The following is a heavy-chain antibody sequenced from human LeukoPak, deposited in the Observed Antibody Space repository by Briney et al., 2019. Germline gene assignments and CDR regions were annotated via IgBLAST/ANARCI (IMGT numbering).Heavy chain of an antibody. J-gene: IGHJ4*02. Sequence: GGSLRLSCAASGFTFSSYAMSWVRQAPGKGLEWVSTISGSGGSTYYADSVKGRFTISRDNSKNTLYLQMNSLRAEDTAVYYCAKGDTAMVSGGDYWGQGTLVTVSS. CDR1: GFTFSSYA. CDR2: ISGSGGST. CDR3: AKGDTAMVSGGDY. D-gene: IGHD5-18*01. V-gene: IGHV3-23*01.